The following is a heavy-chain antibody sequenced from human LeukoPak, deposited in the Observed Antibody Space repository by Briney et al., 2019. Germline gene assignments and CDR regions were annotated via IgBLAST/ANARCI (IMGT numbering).Heavy chain of an antibody. CDR1: GFTFDDYA. D-gene: IGHD6-13*01. J-gene: IGHJ2*01. CDR2: ISWNSGSI. Sequence: PGRSLRLSCAASGFTFDDYAMHWVRQAPGKGLEWVSGISWNSGSIGYADSVKGRFTISRDNAKNSLYLQMNSLRAEDTALYYCAKASSSSWTHWYFDLWGRGTLVTVSS. V-gene: IGHV3-9*01. CDR3: AKASSSSWTHWYFDL.